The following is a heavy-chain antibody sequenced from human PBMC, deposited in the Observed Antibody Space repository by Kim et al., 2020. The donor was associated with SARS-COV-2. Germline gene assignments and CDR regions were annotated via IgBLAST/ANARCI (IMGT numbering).Heavy chain of an antibody. J-gene: IGHJ4*02. CDR2: T. D-gene: IGHD1-20*01. CDR3: TRRSAITTIDY. V-gene: IGHV3-23*01. Sequence: TYHADYGKGRFTIARDDSKNTVYLEMNGLRAEDSAVYYCTRRSAITTIDYWGQGTLVTVSS.